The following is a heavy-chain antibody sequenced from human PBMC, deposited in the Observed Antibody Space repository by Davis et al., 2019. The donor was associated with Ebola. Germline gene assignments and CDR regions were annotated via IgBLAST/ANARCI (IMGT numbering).Heavy chain of an antibody. CDR3: ARDRGSSSWPYYYYYYGMDV. Sequence: AASVKVSCKASGYTFTSYAMHWVRQAPGQRLEWMGWINAGNGNTKYSQKFQGRVTITRDTSASTAYMELSSLRSEDTAVYYCARDRGSSSWPYYYYYYGMDVWGQGTTVTVSS. CDR2: INAGNGNT. J-gene: IGHJ6*02. V-gene: IGHV1-3*01. D-gene: IGHD6-13*01. CDR1: GYTFTSYA.